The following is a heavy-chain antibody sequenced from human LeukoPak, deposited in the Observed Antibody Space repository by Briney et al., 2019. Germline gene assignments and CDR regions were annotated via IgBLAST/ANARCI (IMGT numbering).Heavy chain of an antibody. D-gene: IGHD3-22*01. Sequence: ASVKVSCKASGYTFTSYDINWVRQATGQGLEWMGWINPNSGGTNYAQKFQGRVTMTRNTSISTAYMELGRLRSDDTAVYYCARAVTYYYDSSGYYFPDYFDYWGQGTLVTVSS. CDR2: INPNSGGT. V-gene: IGHV1-2*02. CDR3: ARAVTYYYDSSGYYFPDYFDY. J-gene: IGHJ4*02. CDR1: GYTFTSYD.